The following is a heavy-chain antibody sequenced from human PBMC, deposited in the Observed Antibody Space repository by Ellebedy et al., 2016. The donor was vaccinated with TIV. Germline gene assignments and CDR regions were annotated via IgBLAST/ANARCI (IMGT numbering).Heavy chain of an antibody. CDR1: GGSISSSSYY. CDR2: IYYSGST. J-gene: IGHJ5*02. CDR3: ARAVGAGINWFDV. V-gene: IGHV4-39*07. Sequence: SETLSLTCTVSGGSISSSSYYWGWIRQPPGKGLEWIGSIYYSGSTYYNPSLKSRVSISVDTSKSQFSLEVRSLTAADTAVYYCARAVGAGINWFDVWGQGTLVTVSS. D-gene: IGHD1-14*01.